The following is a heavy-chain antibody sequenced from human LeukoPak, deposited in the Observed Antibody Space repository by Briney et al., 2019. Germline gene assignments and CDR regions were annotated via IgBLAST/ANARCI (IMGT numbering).Heavy chain of an antibody. CDR1: GFTFSSYW. CDR2: IKEDGSEK. CDR3: ARAPYQDCSGGSCYSYYYGMDV. J-gene: IGHJ6*02. Sequence: GGSLRLSCAASGFTFSSYWMSWVRQAPGKGLEWVANIKEDGSEKYYVDSAKGRFTISRDNAKNSLYLQMNSLRAEDTAVYYCARAPYQDCSGGSCYSYYYGMDVWGQGTTVTVSS. V-gene: IGHV3-7*01. D-gene: IGHD2-15*01.